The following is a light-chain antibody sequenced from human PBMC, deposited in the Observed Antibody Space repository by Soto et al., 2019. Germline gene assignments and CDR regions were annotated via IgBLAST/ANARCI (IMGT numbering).Light chain of an antibody. CDR1: QSLSSRS. J-gene: IGKJ1*01. CDR3: QQYGGSPRT. Sequence: EIVLTQSPGTLSLSPGERATLSCRASQSLSSRSLAWYQHIRGRAPRLLIHDASIRATGIPDRFSGSGSGTDFTLTISRLEPEDFAVYYCQQYGGSPRTFGQGTKVDSK. V-gene: IGKV3-20*01. CDR2: DAS.